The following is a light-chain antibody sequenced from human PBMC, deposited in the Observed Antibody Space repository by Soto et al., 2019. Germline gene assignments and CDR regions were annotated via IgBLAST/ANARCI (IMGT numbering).Light chain of an antibody. CDR1: QSLLHSNGNIY. Sequence: DIVLTQSPLSLPVTPGEPASISCRSSQSLLHSNGNIYLDWYLQKPGQSPQLLIYLVSIRASGVPDRFSGSGSGTDFTLKITRVEAEDVGVYSCMKAIQAPRTLGLRTKVEIK. CDR2: LVS. J-gene: IGKJ1*01. CDR3: MKAIQAPRT. V-gene: IGKV2-28*01.